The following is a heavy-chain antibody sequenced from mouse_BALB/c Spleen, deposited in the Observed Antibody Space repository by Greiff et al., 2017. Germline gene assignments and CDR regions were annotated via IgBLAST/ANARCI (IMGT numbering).Heavy chain of an antibody. CDR3: ARDQGFITTVVASFAY. Sequence: ESGPGLVKPSQSLSLTCSVTGYSITSGYYWNWIRQFPGNKLEWMGYISYDGSNNYNPSLKNRISITRDTSKNQFFLKLNSVTTEDTATYYCARDQGFITTVVASFAYWGQGTLVTVSA. CDR1: GYSITSGYY. D-gene: IGHD1-1*01. V-gene: IGHV3-6*01. CDR2: ISYDGSN. J-gene: IGHJ3*01.